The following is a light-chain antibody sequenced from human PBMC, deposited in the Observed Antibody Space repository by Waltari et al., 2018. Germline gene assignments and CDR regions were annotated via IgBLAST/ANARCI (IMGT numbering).Light chain of an antibody. CDR2: EVN. CDR3: CSFATNSIVI. V-gene: IGLV2-23*02. Sequence: QSALTQPASVPPPPRQSITISCSGTGSDVGSYNLVSWYQQHPGKAPKLIIYEVNMRPSGVSDRFSGSKSGVTASLTISGLQAEDEAVYFCCSFATNSIVIFGGGTKLTVL. CDR1: GSDVGSYNL. J-gene: IGLJ2*01.